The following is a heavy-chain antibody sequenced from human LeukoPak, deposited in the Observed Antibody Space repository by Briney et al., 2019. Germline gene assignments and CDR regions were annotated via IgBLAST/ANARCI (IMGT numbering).Heavy chain of an antibody. CDR1: GFTFSIYS. D-gene: IGHD3-22*01. CDR3: ARSYYFASSGYYYLRLGTFET. V-gene: IGHV3-48*02. Sequence: GGSLRLSCAASGFTFSIYSMNGVRQAPGKGLEWVSYISSSSSNIYYADSVKGRFTISRDNAKNTLYLQVNSLRDEDRAVYYCARSYYFASSGYYYLRLGTFETWGARAMVSVSS. J-gene: IGHJ3*02. CDR2: ISSSSSNI.